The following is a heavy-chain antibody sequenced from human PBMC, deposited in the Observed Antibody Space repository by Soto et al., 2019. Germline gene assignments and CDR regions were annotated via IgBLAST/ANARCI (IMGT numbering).Heavy chain of an antibody. J-gene: IGHJ4*02. CDR3: ARSLLQGDF. V-gene: IGHV1-46*01. D-gene: IGHD2-21*01. CDR2: INPNGGST. Sequence: QVQLVQSVAEVKKPGASVKVSCKASGYIFIHYYLHWVRQALVQGLEWMAIINPNGGSTNYAQKFQGRVTVTSDTSTSTVSMEMNSLGSDDTAVYFCARSLLQGDFWGQGTLVTVSS. CDR1: GYIFIHYY.